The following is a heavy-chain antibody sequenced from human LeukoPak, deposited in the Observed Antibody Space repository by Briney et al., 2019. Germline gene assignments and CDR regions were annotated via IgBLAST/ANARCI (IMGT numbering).Heavy chain of an antibody. J-gene: IGHJ4*02. CDR2: IHTSGST. Sequence: SETLSLTCTVSGASITSYYWSWIRQPAGKGLEWIGRIHTSGSTTYNPSLKSRVTISGDTSENQFSLRLSSVTAADTAVYYCARASYSYDISGWVPFDYWGQGTLVTVSS. D-gene: IGHD3-22*01. CDR3: ARASYSYDISGWVPFDY. CDR1: GASITSYY. V-gene: IGHV4-4*07.